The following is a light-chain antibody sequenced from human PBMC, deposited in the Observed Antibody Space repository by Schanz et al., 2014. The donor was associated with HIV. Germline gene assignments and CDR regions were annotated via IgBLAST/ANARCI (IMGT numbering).Light chain of an antibody. J-gene: IGKJ1*01. CDR2: DAS. V-gene: IGKV3-11*01. Sequence: EMVMTQSPATLSASPGERATLSCRASQSIGSNLAWYQQKPGQAPRLVIYDASNRATGIPDRFSGRGSGTDFTLTISRLEPEDVAVYYCQQRSNWPRTFGQGTKVEIK. CDR1: QSIGSN. CDR3: QQRSNWPRT.